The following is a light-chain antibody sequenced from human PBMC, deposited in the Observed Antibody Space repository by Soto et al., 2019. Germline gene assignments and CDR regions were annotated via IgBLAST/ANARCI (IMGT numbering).Light chain of an antibody. CDR1: QSVSSSY. CDR3: QQYCRSLWT. V-gene: IGKV3-20*01. J-gene: IGKJ1*01. CDR2: GAS. Sequence: EIVLTQSPGTLSLSPGDRATLSCRASQSVSSSYLAWYQQKPGQAPRLLIYGASSRATGIPGRFSGSGSGTDFTLTISRLEPEDFAVYYCQQYCRSLWTFGQGTKVEIK.